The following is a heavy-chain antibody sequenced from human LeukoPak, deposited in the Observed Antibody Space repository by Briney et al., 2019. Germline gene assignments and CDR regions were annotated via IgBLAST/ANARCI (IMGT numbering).Heavy chain of an antibody. V-gene: IGHV3-21*01. CDR3: ARDGPQYSSSYSAFDI. CDR1: GFTFSSYS. J-gene: IGHJ3*02. D-gene: IGHD6-6*01. Sequence: PGGSLRLSCAASGFTFSSYSMDWVRQAPGKGLEWVSSISSSGSYIYYADSVKGRFTISRDNAKNSLYLQMNSLRAEDTAVYYCARDGPQYSSSYSAFDIWGQGTMVTVSS. CDR2: ISSSGSYI.